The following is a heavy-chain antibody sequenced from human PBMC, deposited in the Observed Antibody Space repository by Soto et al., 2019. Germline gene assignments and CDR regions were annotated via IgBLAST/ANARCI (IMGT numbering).Heavy chain of an antibody. J-gene: IGHJ4*02. D-gene: IGHD5-18*01. V-gene: IGHV3-13*01. Sequence: LRLSCAASGFTFSSYDMHWVRQVTGKGLEWVSAIGTAGDTYYPGSVRGRFTISRENAKNSLYLQMNSLRAEDTAVYYCARGYSYIYDYWGQGTLVTVSS. CDR3: ARGYSYIYDY. CDR2: IGTAGDT. CDR1: GFTFSSYD.